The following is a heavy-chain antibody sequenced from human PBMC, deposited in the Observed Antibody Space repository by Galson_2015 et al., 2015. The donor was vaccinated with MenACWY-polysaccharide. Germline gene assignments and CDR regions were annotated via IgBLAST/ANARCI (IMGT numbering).Heavy chain of an antibody. CDR1: GFPFSSYA. J-gene: IGHJ3*02. CDR3: AKPFYGGNSYCAFNI. V-gene: IGHV3-30*18. D-gene: IGHD4-23*01. CDR2: ISYDGSAT. Sequence: SLRLSCAASGFPFSSYATHWVRQAPGKGLEWVAVISYDGSATYYADSVKGRFTISRENPKNTLYLQMNSLRAEDTAVYYCAKPFYGGNSYCAFNIWGQGTMVTFSS.